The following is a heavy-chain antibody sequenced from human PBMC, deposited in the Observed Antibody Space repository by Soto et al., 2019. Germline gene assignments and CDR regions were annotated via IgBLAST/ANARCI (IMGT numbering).Heavy chain of an antibody. V-gene: IGHV4-34*01. CDR2: INHSGST. Sequence: SETLSLTCAVYGGSFSGYYWTWIRQPPGTGLEWIGEINHSGSTNYNPSLKSRVTISVDTSKNQFSLKLSSVTAADTAVYYCARLRRSSSWQSWFDPWGQGTLVTVSS. J-gene: IGHJ5*02. D-gene: IGHD6-13*01. CDR3: ARLRRSSSWQSWFDP. CDR1: GGSFSGYY.